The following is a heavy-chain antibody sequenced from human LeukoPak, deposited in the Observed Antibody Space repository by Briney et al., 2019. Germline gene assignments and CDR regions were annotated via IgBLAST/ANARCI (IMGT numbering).Heavy chain of an antibody. CDR3: ARGPGISGDHIYPDY. D-gene: IGHD2-21*01. CDR2: IYESGST. J-gene: IGHJ4*02. Sequence: SETLSLTCSVSGYSISSGKYWAWIRQTPGKGLEWIGSIYESGSTYYTPSLKSRVTMSVDASKNQFSLSLTSVTAADTAVYFCARGPGISGDHIYPDYWGQGIQVTVSS. CDR1: GYSISSGKY. V-gene: IGHV4-38-2*02.